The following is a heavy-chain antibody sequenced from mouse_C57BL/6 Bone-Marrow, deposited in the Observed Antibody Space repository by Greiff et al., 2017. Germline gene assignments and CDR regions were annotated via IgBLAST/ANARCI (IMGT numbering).Heavy chain of an antibody. D-gene: IGHD2-13*01. CDR2: INPYNGGT. CDR3: ARDYYYFDY. CDR1: GYTFTDYY. J-gene: IGHJ2*01. Sequence: EVQLQQSGPVLVKPGASVKMSCKASGYTFTDYYMNWVKQSHGKSLEWIGVINPYNGGTSYNQKFKGKATLTVDQSSSTAYMELNSLTSEDSAVYYCARDYYYFDYWGQGTTLTDSS. V-gene: IGHV1-19*01.